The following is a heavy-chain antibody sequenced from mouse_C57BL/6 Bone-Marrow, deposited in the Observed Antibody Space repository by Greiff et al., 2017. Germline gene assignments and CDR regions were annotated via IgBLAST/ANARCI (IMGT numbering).Heavy chain of an antibody. J-gene: IGHJ2*01. D-gene: IGHD4-1*01. V-gene: IGHV1-59*01. CDR1: GYTFTSYW. Sequence: QVHVKQPGAELVRPGTSVKLSCKASGYTFTSYWMHWVKQRPGQGLEWIGVIDPSDSYTNYNQKFKGKATLTVDTSSSTAYMQLSSLTSEDSAVYYCAREGTGFDYWGQGTTLTVSS. CDR3: AREGTGFDY. CDR2: IDPSDSYT.